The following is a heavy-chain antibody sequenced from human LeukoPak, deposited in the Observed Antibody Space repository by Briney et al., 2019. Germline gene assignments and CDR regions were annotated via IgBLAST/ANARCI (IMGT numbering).Heavy chain of an antibody. CDR3: ARGHYGLGP. CDR1: GGSFSGYY. V-gene: IGHV4-34*01. D-gene: IGHD3-10*01. Sequence: SETLSLTCAVYGGSFSGYYWGWIRQPPGKGLEWIGEINHSGSTNYNPSLKGRVTISLDTSKNQVSLKLTSVTAADTAVYYCARGHYGLGPWGQGTLVTVSS. CDR2: INHSGST. J-gene: IGHJ5*02.